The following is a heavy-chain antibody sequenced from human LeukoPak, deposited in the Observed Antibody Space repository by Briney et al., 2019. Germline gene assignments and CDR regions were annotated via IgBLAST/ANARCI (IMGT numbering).Heavy chain of an antibody. CDR1: RGSISSLY. Sequence: PSEALSLTCTVSRGSISSLYWSWIRQPPGKGLEWIGNIYYTGSTNYNPSLKSRVTISVDTSKNQFSLKLSSVTAADTAVYYCGRGRGYSYGSPLDYWGQGSLVTVSS. CDR3: GRGRGYSYGSPLDY. CDR2: IYYTGST. J-gene: IGHJ4*02. D-gene: IGHD5-18*01. V-gene: IGHV4-59*11.